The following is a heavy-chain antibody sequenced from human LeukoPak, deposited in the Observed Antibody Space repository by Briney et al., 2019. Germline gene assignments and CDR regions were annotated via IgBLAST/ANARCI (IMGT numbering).Heavy chain of an antibody. V-gene: IGHV4-38-2*02. CDR3: ARDPSVAGPQYYFDY. CDR2: IYHSGST. Sequence: PSETLSLNCTVSGYSISSGYYWGWIRQPPGKGLEWIGSIYHSGSTYYNPSLKSRVTISVDTSKNQFSLKLSSVTAADTAVYYCARDPSVAGPQYYFDYWGQGTLVTVSS. D-gene: IGHD6-19*01. CDR1: GYSISSGYY. J-gene: IGHJ4*02.